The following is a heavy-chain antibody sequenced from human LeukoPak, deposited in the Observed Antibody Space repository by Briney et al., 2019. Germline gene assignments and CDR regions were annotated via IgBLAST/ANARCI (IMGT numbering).Heavy chain of an antibody. CDR3: ATGHSYGYDY. D-gene: IGHD5-18*01. CDR2: VKGDGRTT. J-gene: IGHJ4*02. CDR1: GLTFSDFW. Sequence: GGSLRLSCAASGLTFSDFWMHWVRQPPGKGLVWVALVKGDGRTTIYADSVKGRFTISRDSAKNTLYLQMNSLRAADSGVYYCATGHSYGYDYWGQGVLVTVSS. V-gene: IGHV3-74*01.